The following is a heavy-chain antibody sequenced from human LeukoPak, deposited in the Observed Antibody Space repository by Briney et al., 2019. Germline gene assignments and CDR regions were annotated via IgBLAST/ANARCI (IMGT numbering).Heavy chain of an antibody. CDR2: INHSGST. CDR3: ARTGLRFGAGGEWFDY. V-gene: IGHV4-39*07. Sequence: PSETLSLTCTVSGGSISSSSYYWGWIRQPPGKGLEWIGEINHSGSTNYNPSLKSRVTISVDTSKNQFSLKLSSVTAADTAVYYCARTGLRFGAGGEWFDYWGQGTLVTVSS. J-gene: IGHJ4*02. D-gene: IGHD5-12*01. CDR1: GGSISSSSYY.